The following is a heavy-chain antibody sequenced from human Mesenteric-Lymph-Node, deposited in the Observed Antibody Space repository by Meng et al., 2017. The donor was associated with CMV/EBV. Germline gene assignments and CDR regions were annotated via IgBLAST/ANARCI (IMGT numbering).Heavy chain of an antibody. CDR1: GFTFNRYS. J-gene: IGHJ3*02. Sequence: GESLKISCAASGFTFNRYSMNWVRQAPGKGLEWVSSISSSRGYIYYADSVKGRFTISRDNAKNSLYLQMNSLRAEDTAVYYCAKKYYDFWSGYSSRTGAFDIWGQGTMVTVSS. CDR3: AKKYYDFWSGYSSRTGAFDI. D-gene: IGHD3-3*01. V-gene: IGHV3-21*01. CDR2: ISSSRGYI.